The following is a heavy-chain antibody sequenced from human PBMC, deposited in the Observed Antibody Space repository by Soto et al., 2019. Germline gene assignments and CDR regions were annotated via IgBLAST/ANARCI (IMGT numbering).Heavy chain of an antibody. CDR1: GGSISSRSYY. J-gene: IGHJ6*02. D-gene: IGHD4-17*01. V-gene: IGHV4-39*01. Sequence: SETLSLTCTVSGGSISSRSYYWGGIRHPPGKGLEWIGSMYYSGSTYYNPSLKSRVTISVDTSKNQFSLKLSSVTAADTAVYYCAADTVTLYYYYYGMDVWGQGTTVTVSS. CDR2: MYYSGST. CDR3: AADTVTLYYYYYGMDV.